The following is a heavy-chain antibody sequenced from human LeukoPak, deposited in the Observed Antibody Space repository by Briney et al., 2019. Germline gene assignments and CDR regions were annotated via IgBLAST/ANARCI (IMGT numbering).Heavy chain of an antibody. J-gene: IGHJ5*02. D-gene: IGHD4-17*01. CDR2: ISYDGTIK. CDR3: ARADYGDYLQRGS. CDR1: GFTFSSYP. V-gene: IGHV3-30-3*01. Sequence: GGSLRLSCAASGFTFSSYPIHWVRQAPGKGLEWVAAISYDGTIKHYADPVKGRFTISRDNSKSTLFLHMSSLRADDTAVYYCARADYGDYLQRGSWGQGTLVTVSS.